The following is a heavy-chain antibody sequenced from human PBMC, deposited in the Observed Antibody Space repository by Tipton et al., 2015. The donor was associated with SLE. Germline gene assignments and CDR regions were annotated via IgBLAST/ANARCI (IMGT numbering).Heavy chain of an antibody. D-gene: IGHD6-13*01. CDR1: GGSISSYY. Sequence: TLSLTCTVSGGSISSYYWSWIRQPPGKGLEWIGSIYYSGSTYYNPSLKSRVTISVGTSKNQFSLKLSSVTAADTAVYYCARDKLDIGSSCNWGQGTLVTVSS. J-gene: IGHJ4*02. CDR2: IYYSGST. CDR3: ARDKLDIGSSCN. V-gene: IGHV4-39*07.